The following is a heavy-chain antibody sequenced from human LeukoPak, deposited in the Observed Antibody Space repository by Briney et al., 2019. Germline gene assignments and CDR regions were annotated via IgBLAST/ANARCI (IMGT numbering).Heavy chain of an antibody. J-gene: IGHJ4*02. D-gene: IGHD1-26*01. CDR3: ARDRHRYSDYYFDY. CDR1: GFTFSSYW. V-gene: IGHV3-7*03. Sequence: GGSLRLSCAASGFTFSSYWMSWVRQAPGKGLEWVANIKQDGSENYYVDSVKGRFTISRDNAKNSLYLQMNSLRAEDTAVYYCARDRHRYSDYYFDYWGQGTLVTVSS. CDR2: IKQDGSEN.